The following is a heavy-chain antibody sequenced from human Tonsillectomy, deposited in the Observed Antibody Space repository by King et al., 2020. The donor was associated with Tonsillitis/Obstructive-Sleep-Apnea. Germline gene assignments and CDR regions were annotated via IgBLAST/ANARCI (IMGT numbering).Heavy chain of an antibody. V-gene: IGHV3-30*18. Sequence: QLVQSGGGVVQPGRSLRLSCAASGFTFSSYGMHWVRQAPGKGLEWVAVISYDGSNKYYADSVKGRFTISRDNSKNTLYLQMNSLRAEDTAVYYCAKDQDDFWYIDYWGQGTLVTVSS. CDR1: GFTFSSYG. J-gene: IGHJ4*02. CDR3: AKDQDDFWYIDY. CDR2: ISYDGSNK. D-gene: IGHD3-3*01.